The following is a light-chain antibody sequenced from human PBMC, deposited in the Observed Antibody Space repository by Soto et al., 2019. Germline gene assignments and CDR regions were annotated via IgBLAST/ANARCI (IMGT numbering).Light chain of an antibody. Sequence: QSVLTQPRSVSGAPGQRVTISCAGTTSDIGAGFDIHWYQQVQGRAPKLLIYANNNRASGVPDRFSGSKSGTSVSLAITGLQAEDEAGYYCQSYDNGLRAWVFGGGTKLTVL. CDR1: TSDIGAGFD. J-gene: IGLJ3*02. CDR2: ANN. V-gene: IGLV1-40*01. CDR3: QSYDNGLRAWV.